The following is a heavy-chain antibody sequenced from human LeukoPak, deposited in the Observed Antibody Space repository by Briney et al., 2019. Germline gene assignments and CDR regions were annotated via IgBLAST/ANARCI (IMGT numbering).Heavy chain of an antibody. J-gene: IGHJ4*01. Sequence: PSETLSLTCTVSGGSISSSNYYWGWIRQPPGKGLEWIGSIYYSGSTYYNPSLKSRVTISIDTSKNQFSLRLNSVTATDTAVYYCVKSGGYGLIDYWGQGTLVSVSS. CDR2: IYYSGST. CDR1: GGSISSSNYY. V-gene: IGHV4-39*01. D-gene: IGHD1-26*01. CDR3: VKSGGYGLIDY.